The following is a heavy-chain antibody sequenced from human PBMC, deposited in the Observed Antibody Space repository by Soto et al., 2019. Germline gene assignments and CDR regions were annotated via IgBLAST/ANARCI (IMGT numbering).Heavy chain of an antibody. Sequence: QITLKESGPTLVKPTQTLTLTCTFSGFSLNTRGVGVGWIRQPPGKALEWLALISWDGEKRYRPSLKTRLTVTKDNSQSQVVLKMTNMDPVDTATYYCAHRGGDLFAGHYYFDCWGQGPLVTVCS. CDR1: GFSLNTRGVG. V-gene: IGHV2-5*02. CDR2: ISWDGEK. J-gene: IGHJ4*02. D-gene: IGHD2-21*01. CDR3: AHRGGDLFAGHYYFDC.